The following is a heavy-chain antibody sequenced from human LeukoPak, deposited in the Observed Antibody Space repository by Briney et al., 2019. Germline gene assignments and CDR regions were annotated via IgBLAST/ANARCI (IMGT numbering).Heavy chain of an antibody. CDR3: ARDRSIASREFDY. D-gene: IGHD6-6*01. CDR1: GFTFNTYS. Sequence: PGGSLRLSCAASGFTFNTYSMNWVRQAPGKGLEWVSYISSSSSTIYYADSVKGRFTISRDNAKNSLYLQMNSLRVEDTAVYYCARDRSIASREFDYWGQGTLVTVSS. J-gene: IGHJ4*02. CDR2: ISSSSSTI. V-gene: IGHV3-48*04.